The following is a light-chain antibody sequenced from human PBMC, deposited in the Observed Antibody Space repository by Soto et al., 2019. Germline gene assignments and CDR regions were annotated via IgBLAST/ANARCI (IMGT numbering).Light chain of an antibody. CDR3: QHYGISPRT. J-gene: IGKJ1*01. CDR1: QRVGSSS. CDR2: GAS. Sequence: EIVLTQSPGTLSVSPGERATLSCRAGQRVGSSSLGWYQQKPGQAPRPLIYGASSRATGTPDRFRGSGSGTDFTLTISRLEPEDFAVYYCQHYGISPRTFGQGTKVEIK. V-gene: IGKV3-20*01.